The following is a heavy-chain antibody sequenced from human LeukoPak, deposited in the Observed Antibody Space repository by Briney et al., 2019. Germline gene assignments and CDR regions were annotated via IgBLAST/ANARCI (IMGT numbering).Heavy chain of an antibody. CDR3: ATNGHPHAN. CDR1: GFTFSSFW. V-gene: IGHV3-7*01. D-gene: IGHD2-2*01. CDR2: IKDDGSEN. J-gene: IGHJ4*02. Sequence: GGSLRLSCAASGFTFSSFWMSWVRQVPGKGLEWVANIKDDGSENHHVDSVRGRFTISRDNAKNSLYLQMNSLRAEDTAVNYCATNGHPHANWGQGTLVTVSS.